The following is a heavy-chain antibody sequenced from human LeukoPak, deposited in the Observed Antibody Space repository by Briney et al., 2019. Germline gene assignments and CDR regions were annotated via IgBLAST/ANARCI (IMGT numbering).Heavy chain of an antibody. D-gene: IGHD2-2*01. CDR3: ARAGGYCSSTSCQNWFDP. CDR1: GGSISSGSHY. J-gene: IGHJ5*02. CDR2: IYTSGST. Sequence: SQTLSLTCTVSGGSISSGSHYWSWIRQPAGKGLEWIGRIYTSGSTNYNPSLKSRVTISVDTSKNQFSLKLSSVTAADTAVYYCARAGGYCSSTSCQNWFDPWGQGTLVTVSS. V-gene: IGHV4-61*02.